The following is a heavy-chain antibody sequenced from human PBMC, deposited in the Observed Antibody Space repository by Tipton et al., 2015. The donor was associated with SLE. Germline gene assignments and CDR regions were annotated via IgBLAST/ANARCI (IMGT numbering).Heavy chain of an antibody. D-gene: IGHD3-3*01. Sequence: SLRLSCAASGFTFSSYWMHWVRQAPGKGLEWVSYISSSGSTIYYADSVKGRFTISRDNAKNSLYLQMNSLRAEDTAVYYCARGFLECLDYWGQGTLVTVSS. CDR2: ISSSGSTI. CDR1: GFTFSSYW. CDR3: ARGFLECLDY. J-gene: IGHJ4*02. V-gene: IGHV3-48*01.